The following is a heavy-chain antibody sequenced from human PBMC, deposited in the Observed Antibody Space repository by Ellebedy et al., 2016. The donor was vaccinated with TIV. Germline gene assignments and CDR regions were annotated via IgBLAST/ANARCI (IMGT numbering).Heavy chain of an antibody. J-gene: IGHJ5*02. Sequence: GGSLRLSCAASGFRFTTFAMNWVRQAPGRGLEWVSSISDDGVDTYYADSVKGRFTISRDNFKNTVFLQMTSLRGDDTAIYFCAKDPLNVVGQLLRWSDPWGQGTLVTVSS. CDR1: GFRFTTFA. D-gene: IGHD1/OR15-1a*01. CDR2: ISDDGVDT. CDR3: AKDPLNVVGQLLRWSDP. V-gene: IGHV3-23*01.